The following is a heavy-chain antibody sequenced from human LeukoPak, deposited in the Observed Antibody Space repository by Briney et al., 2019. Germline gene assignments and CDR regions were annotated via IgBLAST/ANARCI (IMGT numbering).Heavy chain of an antibody. CDR1: GYTLTELS. CDR3: ATALTPVGAIDY. J-gene: IGHJ4*02. CDR2: FDPEDGET. Sequence: ASVKVSCKVSGYTLTELSMHWVRQAPGKGLEWMGGFDPEDGETIHAQKFQGRVTMTEDTSTDTAYMELSSLRSEDTAAYYCATALTPVGAIDYWGQGTLVTVSS. D-gene: IGHD1-26*01. V-gene: IGHV1-24*01.